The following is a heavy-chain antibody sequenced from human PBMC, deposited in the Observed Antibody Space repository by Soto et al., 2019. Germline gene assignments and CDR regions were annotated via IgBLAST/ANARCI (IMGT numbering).Heavy chain of an antibody. J-gene: IGHJ5*02. CDR2: KYYRSKWYN. D-gene: IGHD2-15*01. CDR3: AREGVVVAALHNWFDP. Sequence: SETLSLTCAIAGGSVSSNSAAWNWIRQSPSRGLEWRGRKYYRSKWYNDYAVSVKSRITNNTDTSKNQLSLNLNSVAPEDTAEYYCAREGVVVAALHNWFDPWGQGTMVTVSS. CDR1: GGSVSSNSAA. V-gene: IGHV6-1*01.